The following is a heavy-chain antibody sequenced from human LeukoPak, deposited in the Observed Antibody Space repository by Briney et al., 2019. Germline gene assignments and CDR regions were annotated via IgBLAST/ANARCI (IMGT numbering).Heavy chain of an antibody. J-gene: IGHJ6*03. D-gene: IGHD3-3*01. V-gene: IGHV4-61*02. CDR2: IYTSGST. Sequence: SETLSLTCTVFGGSISSGSYYWSWIRQPAGKGLEWIGRIYTSGSTNYNPSLKSRVTISVDTSKNQFSLKLSSVTAADTAVYYCARIDFHNYYYYYMDVWGKGTTVTVSS. CDR1: GGSISSGSYY. CDR3: ARIDFHNYYYYYMDV.